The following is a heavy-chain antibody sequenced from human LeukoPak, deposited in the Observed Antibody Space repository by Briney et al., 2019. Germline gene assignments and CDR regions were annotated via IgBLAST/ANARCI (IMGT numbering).Heavy chain of an antibody. Sequence: GGSLRXSCAASGXTXXSYSXXXVXXAPGKGLEWVSYISXSGSTIYYAHXXXGRFTISRDNAKNSLYLQMNSLRAEDTAVYYCARGPXRVVVPAATWFDPWGXGILVTVSS. CDR1: GXTXXSYS. CDR3: ARGPXRVVVPAATWFDP. J-gene: IGHJ5*02. CDR2: ISXSGSTI. V-gene: IGHV3-48*04. D-gene: IGHD2-2*01.